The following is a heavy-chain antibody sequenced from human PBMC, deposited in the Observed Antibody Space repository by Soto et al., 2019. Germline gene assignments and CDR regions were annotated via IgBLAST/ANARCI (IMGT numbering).Heavy chain of an antibody. J-gene: IGHJ4*02. CDR3: ATISDTGYIFDF. Sequence: GGSLRLCCAASGFAFSSYWMSWVRQATGKGLEWVANIKKDGSEEYYVDSVRGRFTISRDSAKNSLFLQMNSLRAEDTAVYYCATISDTGYIFDFWGQGALVTV. CDR2: IKKDGSEE. V-gene: IGHV3-7*01. D-gene: IGHD3-9*01. CDR1: GFAFSSYW.